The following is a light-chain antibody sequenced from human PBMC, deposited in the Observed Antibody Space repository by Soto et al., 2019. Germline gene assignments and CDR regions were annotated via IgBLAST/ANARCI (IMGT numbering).Light chain of an antibody. V-gene: IGKV3-20*01. CDR1: QSVGSTY. J-gene: IGKJ2*01. Sequence: EIVLTQSPGTLSLSPGERATLSCRASQSVGSTYLAWYQQKPGQAPRLLIYGASSRATGIPDRFSGSGSGTXXXXXXXXXXXXXXAVYYCQQYGSSPMYTFGQXTKLEIK. CDR3: QQYGSSPMYT. CDR2: GAS.